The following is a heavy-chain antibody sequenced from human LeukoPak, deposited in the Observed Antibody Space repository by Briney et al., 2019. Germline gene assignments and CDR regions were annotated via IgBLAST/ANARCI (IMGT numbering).Heavy chain of an antibody. Sequence: ASVKVSCKASGYTFTSYGISWVRQAPGQGLEWMGWISAYNGNTNYAQKFQGRVTMTTDTSTSTVYMELSSLRSEDTAVYYCARDLQVDSRASGYWGQGTLVTVSS. CDR2: ISAYNGNT. V-gene: IGHV1-18*01. D-gene: IGHD3-22*01. CDR3: ARDLQVDSRASGY. CDR1: GYTFTSYG. J-gene: IGHJ4*02.